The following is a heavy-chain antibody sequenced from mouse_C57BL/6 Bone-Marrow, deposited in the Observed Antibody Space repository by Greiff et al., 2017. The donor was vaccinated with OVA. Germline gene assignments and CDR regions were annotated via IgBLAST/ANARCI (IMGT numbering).Heavy chain of an antibody. Sequence: QVQLQQSGAELARPGASVKLSCKASGYTFTSYGISWVKQRSGQGLEWIGEIYPRSGNTYYNEKFKGKATLTADKSSSTAYMELRSPTSEDSAVYFCARPLRSRGVCWYFDVWGTGTTVTVSS. V-gene: IGHV1-81*01. J-gene: IGHJ1*03. D-gene: IGHD1-1*01. CDR3: ARPLRSRGVCWYFDV. CDR1: GYTFTSYG. CDR2: IYPRSGNT.